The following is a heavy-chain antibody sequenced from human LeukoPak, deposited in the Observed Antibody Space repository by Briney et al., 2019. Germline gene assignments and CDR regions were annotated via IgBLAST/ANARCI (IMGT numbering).Heavy chain of an antibody. V-gene: IGHV4-59*01. Sequence: PSETLSLTCTVYGGSISRYYWSWIRQPPGKGLEWIGHIHYSGTTNYNPSLKSRVTLSVDTSKNQFSLKLSSVTTADTAVFYCARAQIIAAAAGHFDLWGRGTLVTASS. J-gene: IGHJ2*01. CDR2: IHYSGTT. CDR1: GGSISRYY. CDR3: ARAQIIAAAAGHFDL. D-gene: IGHD6-13*01.